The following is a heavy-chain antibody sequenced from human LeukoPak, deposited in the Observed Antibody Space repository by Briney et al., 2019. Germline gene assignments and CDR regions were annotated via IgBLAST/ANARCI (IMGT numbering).Heavy chain of an antibody. J-gene: IGHJ6*03. CDR1: GGSISSYY. D-gene: IGHD6-13*01. Sequence: SSETLSLTCTVSGGSISSYYWSWIRQPPGKGLEWIGYIYYSGSTNYNPSLKSRVTISVDTYKNQFSLKLSSVTAADAAVYYCAWKYRSSCYDYYYYLDVWGKGTTVTVSS. CDR2: IYYSGST. CDR3: AWKYRSSCYDYYYYLDV. V-gene: IGHV4-59*01.